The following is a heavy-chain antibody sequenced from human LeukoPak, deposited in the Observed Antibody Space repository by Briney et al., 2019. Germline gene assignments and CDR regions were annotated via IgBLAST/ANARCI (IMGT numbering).Heavy chain of an antibody. V-gene: IGHV3-48*02. Sequence: PGGSLRLSCAASGFTFSSYSMNWVRQAPGKGLEWISYISSSSSIIYYGDPVKGRFTISRDNAKNSLYLQMNSLRDEDTAVYYCARVTAARNGMDVWGQGTTVTVSS. CDR2: ISSSSSII. D-gene: IGHD6-13*01. J-gene: IGHJ6*02. CDR3: ARVTAARNGMDV. CDR1: GFTFSSYS.